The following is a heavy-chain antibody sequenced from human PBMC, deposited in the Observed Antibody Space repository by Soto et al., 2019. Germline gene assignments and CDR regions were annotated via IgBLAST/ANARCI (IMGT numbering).Heavy chain of an antibody. J-gene: IGHJ6*03. V-gene: IGHV4-39*01. CDR3: ARLIRYYYMDV. CDR1: GGSISSSSYY. Sequence: QLQLQESGPGLVKPSETLSLTCTVSGGSISSSSYYWGWIRQPPGKGLEWIGSIYYSGSTYYNPSLKSRVTISVDTSKNQFSLKLSSVTAADTAVYYCARLIRYYYMDVWGKGTMVTVSS. CDR2: IYYSGST. D-gene: IGHD3-16*02.